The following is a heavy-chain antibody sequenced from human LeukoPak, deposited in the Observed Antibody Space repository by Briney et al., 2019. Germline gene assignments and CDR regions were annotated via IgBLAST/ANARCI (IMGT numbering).Heavy chain of an antibody. J-gene: IGHJ4*02. V-gene: IGHV3-53*01. Sequence: GGSLEFSFEASGFTFITSYITGFGQAPGKGLEGFSFFYSVGKTYYTDSVKGRFTISRDNSKNTLYLQMNSLRAEDTAVYYCANRDCSGGRCHFAGADPFDYWGQGTLVTVSS. CDR2: FYSVGKT. CDR3: ANRDCSGGRCHFAGADPFDY. D-gene: IGHD2-15*01. CDR1: GFTFITSY.